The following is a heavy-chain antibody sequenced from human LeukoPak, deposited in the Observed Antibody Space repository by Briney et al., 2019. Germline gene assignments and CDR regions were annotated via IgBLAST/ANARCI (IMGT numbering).Heavy chain of an antibody. J-gene: IGHJ4*02. V-gene: IGHV1-69*04. CDR2: IIPILGIA. CDR3: ARDASSYYYDSSGYYIY. D-gene: IGHD3-22*01. Sequence: ASVKVSCKASGGTFSSNAISWVRQAPGQGLEWMGRIIPILGIANYAQKFQGRVTITADKSTSTAYMELSSLRSEDTAVYYCARDASSYYYDSSGYYIYWGQGTLVTVSS. CDR1: GGTFSSNA.